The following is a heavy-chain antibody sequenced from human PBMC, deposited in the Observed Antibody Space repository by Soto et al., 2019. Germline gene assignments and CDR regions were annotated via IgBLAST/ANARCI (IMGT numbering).Heavy chain of an antibody. D-gene: IGHD5-12*01. CDR1: GGSISSYY. CDR3: ARGQYGGYQPPPGAFDI. CDR2: IYYSGST. V-gene: IGHV4-59*01. Sequence: QVQLQESGPGLVKPSETLSLTCTVSGGSISSYYWSWIRQPPGKGLEWIGYIYYSGSTNYNPSLTRRVTISVDTSKNQFSLKLSSVTAADTAVYYCARGQYGGYQPPPGAFDIWGQGTMVTVSS. J-gene: IGHJ3*02.